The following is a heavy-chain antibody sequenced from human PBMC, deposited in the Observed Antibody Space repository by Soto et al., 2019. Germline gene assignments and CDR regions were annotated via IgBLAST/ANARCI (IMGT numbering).Heavy chain of an antibody. CDR1: XFTFSSXX. V-gene: IGHV3-23*01. Sequence: GSLRLSCAASXFTFSSXXMXXXRXXPGKGLXWVSXXXXSGGSTYYADSARGRFTISRANSKNTLYLQMNSLRAEDTAVYYXANTRGAGTMVXXXTYYFDYWGQGTLVTVSS. J-gene: IGHJ4*02. CDR3: ANTRGAGTMVXXXTYYFDY. D-gene: IGHD3-10*01. CDR2: XXXSGGST.